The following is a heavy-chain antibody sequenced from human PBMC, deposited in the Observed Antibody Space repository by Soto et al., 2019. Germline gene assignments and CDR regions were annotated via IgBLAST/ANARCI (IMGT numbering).Heavy chain of an antibody. CDR3: ARGWGRIFDY. Sequence: QVQLQQWGAGLLKPSETLSLTCAVYGGSFSGYYWNWIRQPPGKGLEWIGEINHSGSTNYNPSLNSRVTLSVDTSKNQFSLKLSSVTAADTAVYYCARGWGRIFDYWGQGTLVTVSS. CDR1: GGSFSGYY. D-gene: IGHD7-27*01. V-gene: IGHV4-34*01. J-gene: IGHJ4*02. CDR2: INHSGST.